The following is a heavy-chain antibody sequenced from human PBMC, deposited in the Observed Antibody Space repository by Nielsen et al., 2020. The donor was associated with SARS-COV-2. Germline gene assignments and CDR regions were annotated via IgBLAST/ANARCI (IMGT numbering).Heavy chain of an antibody. CDR1: GGSISGYY. CDR2: INHSGST. D-gene: IGHD6-13*01. V-gene: IGHV4-34*01. CDR3: ARASSSSSWYPFDY. J-gene: IGHJ4*02. Sequence: GSLRLSCTVSGGSISGYYWSWIRQPPGKGLEWIGEINHSGSTNYNPSLKSRVTISVDTSKNQFSLKLSSVTAADTAVYYCARASSSSSWYPFDYWGQGTLVTVSS.